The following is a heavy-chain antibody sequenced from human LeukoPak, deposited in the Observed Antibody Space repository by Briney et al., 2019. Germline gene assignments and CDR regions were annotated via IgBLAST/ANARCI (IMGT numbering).Heavy chain of an antibody. CDR3: ARALLRYDSSSRSLHWYFDL. J-gene: IGHJ2*01. Sequence: SETPSLTCTVSGGSISSYHWSWIRQPPGKGLEWIGYVHYSESTNYNPSLNSRLTISVDTSKNQFSLALTSVTAADTAVYYCARALLRYDSSSRSLHWYFDLWGRGTLVTVSS. CDR1: GGSISSYH. V-gene: IGHV4-59*01. D-gene: IGHD3-22*01. CDR2: VHYSEST.